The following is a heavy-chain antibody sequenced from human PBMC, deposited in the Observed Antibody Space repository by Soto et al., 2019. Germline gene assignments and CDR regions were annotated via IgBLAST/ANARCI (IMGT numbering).Heavy chain of an antibody. CDR3: ARDSRYSYVGSYWYFDL. J-gene: IGHJ2*01. Sequence: QVQLVQSGAEVKKPGSSVKVSCKASGGTFSSYTISWVRQAPGQGLEWMGRIIPILGIANYAQNFQGRVTITADKSTSTAYMELSSLRSEETAVYYCARDSRYSYVGSYWYFDLWGRGTLVTVSS. D-gene: IGHD5-18*01. CDR2: IIPILGIA. CDR1: GGTFSSYT. V-gene: IGHV1-69*08.